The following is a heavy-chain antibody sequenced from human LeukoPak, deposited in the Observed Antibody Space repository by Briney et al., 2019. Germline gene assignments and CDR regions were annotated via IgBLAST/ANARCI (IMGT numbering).Heavy chain of an antibody. Sequence: ASVKVSCKASGYTFTCYYMHWVRQAPGQGLEWMGWINPNSGGTNYAQKFQGRVTMTRDTSISTAYMELSRLRSDDTAVYYCARATGRPYYDSSGYYLNFDYWGQGTLVTVSS. D-gene: IGHD3-22*01. CDR1: GYTFTCYY. V-gene: IGHV1-2*02. CDR2: INPNSGGT. CDR3: ARATGRPYYDSSGYYLNFDY. J-gene: IGHJ4*02.